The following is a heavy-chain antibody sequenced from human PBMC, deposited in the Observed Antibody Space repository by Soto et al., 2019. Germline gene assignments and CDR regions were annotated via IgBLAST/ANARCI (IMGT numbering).Heavy chain of an antibody. J-gene: IGHJ4*02. CDR3: ARSSKDYGDFG. D-gene: IGHD4-17*01. CDR1: GFTVGNNY. Sequence: EVQLVESGGGLVQLGGSLRLSCAASGFTVGNNYMAWVRQAPGKGLEWVSVIYSGGGTIYAGSVKGRFTISRDNSKNTLYLQMTSLRADDTAVYYCARSSKDYGDFGWGQGTLVTVSS. CDR2: IYSGGGT. V-gene: IGHV3-66*01.